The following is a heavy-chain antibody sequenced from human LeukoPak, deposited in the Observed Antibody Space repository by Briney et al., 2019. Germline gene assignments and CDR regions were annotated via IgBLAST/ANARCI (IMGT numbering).Heavy chain of an antibody. J-gene: IGHJ5*02. D-gene: IGHD3-22*01. CDR1: GFTFSGSD. CDR2: IRSKANSYAT. CDR3: TRHPGLTYYYDSSGYPDFDP. Sequence: PGGSLRLSCAASGFTFSGSDMHWVRQASGKGLEWVSRIRSKANSYATAYAASVKGRFTISRDDSKNTAYLQMNSLKTEDTAVYYCTRHPGLTYYYDSSGYPDFDPWGQGTLVTVSS. V-gene: IGHV3-73*01.